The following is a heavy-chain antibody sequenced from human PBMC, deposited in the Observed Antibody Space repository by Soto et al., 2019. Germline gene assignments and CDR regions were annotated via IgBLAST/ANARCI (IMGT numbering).Heavy chain of an antibody. CDR3: ARLSIAARPYFDY. CDR2: IYYSGST. V-gene: IGHV4-39*01. J-gene: IGHJ4*02. D-gene: IGHD6-6*01. Sequence: LSLTCTVSGGSISSSSYYWGWIRQPPGKGLEWIGSIYYSGSTYYNPSLKSRVTISVDTSKNQFSLKLSSVTAADTAVYYCARLSIAARPYFDYWGQGTLVTVSS. CDR1: GGSISSSSYY.